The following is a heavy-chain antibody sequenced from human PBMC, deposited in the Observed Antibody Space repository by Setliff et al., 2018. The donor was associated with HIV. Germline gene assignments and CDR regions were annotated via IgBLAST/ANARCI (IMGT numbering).Heavy chain of an antibody. CDR3: ARDRDVVLGVVTKNWFDP. Sequence: ASVKVSCKAFGYTFTSYYIHWVRQAPGQGLEWMGRINPSGGSTSYAQKFQGRVTMTRDTSTSTAYMELSRLRSEDTAIYYCARDRDVVLGVVTKNWFDPWGQGTLVTVSS. CDR1: GYTFTSYY. D-gene: IGHD3-3*01. CDR2: INPSGGST. J-gene: IGHJ5*02. V-gene: IGHV1-46*01.